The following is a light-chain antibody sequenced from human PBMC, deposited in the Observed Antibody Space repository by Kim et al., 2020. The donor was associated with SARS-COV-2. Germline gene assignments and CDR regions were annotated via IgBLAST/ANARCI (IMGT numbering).Light chain of an antibody. CDR1: QGVTDNY. Sequence: YIYPGERDTLTCRASQGVTDNYFACYQHKPGQGPRLLIYGAASRENGIPDRFSGSGSGTGFTLTISRMEPEDFALYYCQQYGSSYTFGQGTKLEI. CDR2: GAA. CDR3: QQYGSSYT. J-gene: IGKJ2*01. V-gene: IGKV3-20*01.